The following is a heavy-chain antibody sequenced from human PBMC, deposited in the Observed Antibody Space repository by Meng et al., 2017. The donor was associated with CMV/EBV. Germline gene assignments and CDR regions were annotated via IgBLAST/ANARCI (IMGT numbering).Heavy chain of an antibody. J-gene: IGHJ6*02. CDR2: INWNGGST. D-gene: IGHD2-2*02. V-gene: IGHV3-20*04. CDR1: GFTFDDYG. Sequence: GESLKISCAASGFTFDDYGMSWVRQAPGKGLEWVSGINWNGGSTGYADSVKGRFTISRDNSKNTLYLQMNSLRAEDTAVYYCAREPGYCSSTSCYTSHYYYGMDVWGQGTTVTVSS. CDR3: AREPGYCSSTSCYTSHYYYGMDV.